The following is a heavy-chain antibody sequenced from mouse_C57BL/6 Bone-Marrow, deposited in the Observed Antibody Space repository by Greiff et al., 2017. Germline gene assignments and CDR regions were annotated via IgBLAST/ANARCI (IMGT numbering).Heavy chain of an antibody. CDR1: GFTFSSYA. D-gene: IGHD2-3*01. V-gene: IGHV5-9-1*02. CDR3: TRDGGFRRHPYAMDY. J-gene: IGHJ4*01. Sequence: EVKLVESGEGLVKPGGSLKLSCAASGFTFSSYAMSWVRQTPEQRLEWVAYISSGGDYIYYADTVKGRITISRDNARNALYLQKSSLKSEDTAMYYCTRDGGFRRHPYAMDYWGQGTSVTVSS. CDR2: ISSGGDYI.